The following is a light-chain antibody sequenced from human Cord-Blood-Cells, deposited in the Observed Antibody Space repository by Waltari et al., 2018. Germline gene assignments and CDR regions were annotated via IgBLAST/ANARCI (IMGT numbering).Light chain of an antibody. CDR2: DAS. CDR1: QSVSRY. Sequence: DIVLTQSPATMSLSSGERDTLSCRASQSVSRYLAWYQQNPGQAPRLLIYDASNRATGIPARFSGSGSGTDFTLTISSLEPEDFAVYYCQQRSNWITFGQGTRLEIK. CDR3: QQRSNWIT. V-gene: IGKV3-11*01. J-gene: IGKJ5*01.